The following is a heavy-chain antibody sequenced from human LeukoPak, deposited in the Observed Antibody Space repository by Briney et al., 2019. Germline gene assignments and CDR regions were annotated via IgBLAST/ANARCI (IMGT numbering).Heavy chain of an antibody. CDR1: GFTINTFT. Sequence: PGGSLRLSCAASGFTINTFTMNWVRQAPGKGLEWVSTIRVAEGGTYYADSVKGRFTISRDNFENTLYLQMNYLREEDTALYYCAKAFSSGWSPFDYWGQGALVTVSS. J-gene: IGHJ4*02. CDR2: IRVAEGGT. D-gene: IGHD6-19*01. CDR3: AKAFSSGWSPFDY. V-gene: IGHV3-23*01.